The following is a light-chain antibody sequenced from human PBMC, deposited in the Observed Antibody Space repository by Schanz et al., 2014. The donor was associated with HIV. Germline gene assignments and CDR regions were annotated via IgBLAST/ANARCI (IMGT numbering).Light chain of an antibody. Sequence: QSALTQPASVSGSPGQSITISCTGTNSDVGYYNYVSWYQQYPGKAPKLMIYDVSNRPSGVSNRFSGSKSCNTASLTISGLQAEDEADYYCCSYAGSRIRVFGGGTKLTVL. V-gene: IGLV2-23*02. CDR2: DVS. J-gene: IGLJ3*02. CDR1: NSDVGYYNY. CDR3: CSYAGSRIRV.